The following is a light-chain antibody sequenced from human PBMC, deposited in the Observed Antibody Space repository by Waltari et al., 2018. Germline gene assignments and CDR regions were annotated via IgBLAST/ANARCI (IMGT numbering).Light chain of an antibody. CDR3: CSYAGGTSWV. Sequence: QSALTQPASVSGSYGQSITISCGDVASFILVSWYQQQPGKAPKVIIYEGNKRPSGLSDRFSGSKSGNTASLTISGLQAEDQADYYCCSYAGGTSWVFGGGTKLTVL. CDR2: EGN. V-gene: IGLV2-23*01. J-gene: IGLJ3*02. CDR1: DVASFIL.